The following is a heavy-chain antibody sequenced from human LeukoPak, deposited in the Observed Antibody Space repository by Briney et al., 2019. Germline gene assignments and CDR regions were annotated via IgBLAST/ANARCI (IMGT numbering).Heavy chain of an antibody. D-gene: IGHD3-22*01. CDR1: GFMFSDYY. Sequence: GGSLRLSCAASGFMFSDYYMGWIRQAPGKGLEWISYISDSGNTIYYVQSVKGRFTISRDNAKNTLYLQMNTLRAEDTGVYYCATNYDGPAYWGQGTLVTVSS. CDR2: ISDSGNTI. V-gene: IGHV3-11*01. CDR3: ATNYDGPAY. J-gene: IGHJ4*02.